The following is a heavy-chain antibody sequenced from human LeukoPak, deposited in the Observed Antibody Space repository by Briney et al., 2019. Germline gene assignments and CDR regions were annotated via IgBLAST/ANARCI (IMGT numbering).Heavy chain of an antibody. V-gene: IGHV3-9*01. CDR1: GFTFDNYA. Sequence: GRTLRLSCATSGFTFDNYAMHWVRQAPGEGMEWVSGISWSGGTVAYADSVKGRFIISRDNANSSLYLQMNSLRAEDTAFYYCAKDVGGPPGPGSFFDCWGQGTLVTASS. CDR2: ISWSGGTV. CDR3: AKDVGGPPGPGSFFDC. D-gene: IGHD3-3*01. J-gene: IGHJ4*02.